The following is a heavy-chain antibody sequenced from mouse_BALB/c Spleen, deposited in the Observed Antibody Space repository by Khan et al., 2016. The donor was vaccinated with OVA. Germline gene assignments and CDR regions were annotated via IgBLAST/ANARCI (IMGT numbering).Heavy chain of an antibody. CDR2: ISYSGST. D-gene: IGHD3-3*01. V-gene: IGHV3-2*02. Sequence: EVKLLESGPGLVKPSQSLSLTCTVTGYSITSGYGWNWIRQFPGNKLEWMGYISYSGSTNYNPSLKSRITITRDTSKNHCFRQLNSDTTEDTATYYCARTSRIKYWGQGTTLTVSS. CDR1: GYSITSGYG. J-gene: IGHJ2*01. CDR3: ARTSRIKY.